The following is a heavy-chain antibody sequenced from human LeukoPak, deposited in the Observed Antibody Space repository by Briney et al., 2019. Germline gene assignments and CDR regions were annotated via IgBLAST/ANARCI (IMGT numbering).Heavy chain of an antibody. V-gene: IGHV4-61*02. D-gene: IGHD6-19*01. CDR2: MYSSGRT. Sequence: SETLSLTCTVPGGSISSGSYYWSWRRQPAGKGLEWIGRMYSSGRTDYNPSLKSRVTISLDRSKNQFSLELTSVTAADTAVYFCARGPGRDSGEAFDIWGQGTMVTVSS. CDR3: ARGPGRDSGEAFDI. J-gene: IGHJ3*02. CDR1: GGSISSGSYY.